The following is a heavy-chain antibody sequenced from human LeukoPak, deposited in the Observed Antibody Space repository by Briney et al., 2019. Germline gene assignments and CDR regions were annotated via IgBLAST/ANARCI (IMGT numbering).Heavy chain of an antibody. CDR3: ARDGDSSAYRYFDY. D-gene: IGHD3-22*01. CDR1: EFTFSSYS. V-gene: IGHV3-21*01. J-gene: IGHJ4*02. CDR2: ISGGGTFI. Sequence: GGSLRLSCAASEFTFSSYSMNWVRQAPGKGLEWVSSISGGGTFIYDADSMKGRFTISRDNVRNSLYLQMNSLRVDDTAVYYCARDGDSSAYRYFDYWGQGTLVTVSS.